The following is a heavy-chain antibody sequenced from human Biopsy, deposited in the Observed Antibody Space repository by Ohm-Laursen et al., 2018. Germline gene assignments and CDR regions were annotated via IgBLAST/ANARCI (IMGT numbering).Heavy chain of an antibody. CDR3: ARGMRSSGWPYFDS. Sequence: SDTLSLTCTVSGDSVSSGSFYWTWIRQPPGQGLEYIGYIYDRGSTANYNPSLESRVTMSVDMPKNQISLKLSSVTAVDTAIYYCARGMRSSGWPYFDSWGQGTLVTVSS. D-gene: IGHD6-19*01. CDR1: GDSVSSGSFY. V-gene: IGHV4-61*01. J-gene: IGHJ4*02. CDR2: IYDRGSTA.